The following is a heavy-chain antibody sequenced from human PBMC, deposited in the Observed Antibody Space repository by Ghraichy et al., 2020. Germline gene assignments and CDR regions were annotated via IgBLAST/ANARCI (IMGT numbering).Heavy chain of an antibody. CDR3: ARRGEAAAGTFQYYFDY. D-gene: IGHD6-13*01. V-gene: IGHV4-39*01. CDR2: IYYSGST. J-gene: IGHJ4*02. Sequence: SETLSLTCTVSGGSISSSSYYWGWIRQPPGKGLEWIGSIYYSGSTYYNLSLKSRVTISVDTSKNQFSLKLSSVTAADTAVYYCARRGEAAAGTFQYYFDYWGQGTLVTVSS. CDR1: GGSISSSSYY.